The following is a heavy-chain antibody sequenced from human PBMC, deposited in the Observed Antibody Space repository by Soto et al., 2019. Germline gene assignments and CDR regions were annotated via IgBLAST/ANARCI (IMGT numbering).Heavy chain of an antibody. CDR1: GGSISDNW. CDR2: IYHSGTT. D-gene: IGHD2-15*01. V-gene: IGHV4-4*02. CDR3: ARHVAVPRTRGFDY. J-gene: IGHJ4*02. Sequence: QVQLQESGPGLVKPSGTLSLTCAVAGGSISDNWWSWVRQAPGKGLEWIGEIYHSGTTYYNPSLKGRIIILLDNSASQISLTLSSVTAADTAVYYCARHVAVPRTRGFDYWGQGALVAVSS.